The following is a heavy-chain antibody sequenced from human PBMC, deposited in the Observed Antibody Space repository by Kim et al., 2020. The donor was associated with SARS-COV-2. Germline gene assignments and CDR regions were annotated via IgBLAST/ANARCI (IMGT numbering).Heavy chain of an antibody. CDR3: ARDGLMTPPWVSLDY. D-gene: IGHD3-16*01. V-gene: IGHV1-69*04. Sequence: QKFQGRVTITADKSTSTAYMELSSLRSEDTAVYYCARDGLMTPPWVSLDYWGQGTLVTVSS. J-gene: IGHJ4*02.